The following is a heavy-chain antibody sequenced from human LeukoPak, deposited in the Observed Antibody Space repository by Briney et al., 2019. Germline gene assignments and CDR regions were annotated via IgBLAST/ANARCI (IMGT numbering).Heavy chain of an antibody. J-gene: IGHJ4*02. CDR1: GGTFSSYA. Sequence: GASVKVSRKASGGTFSSYAISWVRQAPGQGLEWMGGIIPIFGTANYAQKFQGRVTITADESTSTAYMELSSLRSEDTAVYYCARVLDDSPTEYYFDYWGQGTLVTVSS. CDR2: IIPIFGTA. D-gene: IGHD3/OR15-3a*01. CDR3: ARVLDDSPTEYYFDY. V-gene: IGHV1-69*13.